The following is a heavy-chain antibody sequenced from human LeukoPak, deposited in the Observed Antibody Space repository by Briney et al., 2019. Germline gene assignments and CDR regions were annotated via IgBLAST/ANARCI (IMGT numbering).Heavy chain of an antibody. CDR3: ARGVAAAGTPMYYFDY. J-gene: IGHJ4*02. CDR2: INPNSGGT. CDR1: GYTFTGYY. D-gene: IGHD6-13*01. V-gene: IGHV1-2*02. Sequence: ASVKVSCKASGYTFTGYYMHWVRQAPGQGLEWMGWINPNSGGTNYAQKFQGRVTMTRDTSISTAYMELSRLRSDDTAVYYCARGVAAAGTPMYYFDYWGQGTLVTVSS.